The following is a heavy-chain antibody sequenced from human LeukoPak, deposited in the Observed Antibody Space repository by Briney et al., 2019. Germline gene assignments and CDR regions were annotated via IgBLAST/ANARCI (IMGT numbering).Heavy chain of an antibody. CDR3: ASLQLLSENYFDY. Sequence: SETLSLTCTVSGGSISSSGYYWGWIRQPPGKGLEWIGSIYYSGSTYYNPSLKSRVTISVDTSKNQFSLKLSSVTAADTAVYYCASLQLLSENYFDYWGQGTLVTVSS. V-gene: IGHV4-39*07. CDR2: IYYSGST. J-gene: IGHJ4*02. D-gene: IGHD2-2*01. CDR1: GGSISSSGYY.